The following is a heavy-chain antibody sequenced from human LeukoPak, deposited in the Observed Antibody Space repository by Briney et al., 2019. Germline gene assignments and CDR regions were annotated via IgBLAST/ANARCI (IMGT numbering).Heavy chain of an antibody. J-gene: IGHJ5*02. CDR3: ARHGTYYDILTGYGRGNWFDP. V-gene: IGHV4-59*08. D-gene: IGHD3-9*01. Sequence: SETLSLTCTVSGGSISSYYWSWIRQPPGKGLEWIGYIYYSGSTNYNPSLKSRVTISVDTSKNQFSLKLSSVTAADTAVYYCARHGTYYDILTGYGRGNWFDPWGQGTLVTVSS. CDR2: IYYSGST. CDR1: GGSISSYY.